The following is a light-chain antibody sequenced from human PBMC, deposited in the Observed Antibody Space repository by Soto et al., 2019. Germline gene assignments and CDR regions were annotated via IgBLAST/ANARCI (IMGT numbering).Light chain of an antibody. J-gene: IGLJ1*01. V-gene: IGLV2-8*01. CDR3: TSHAGSNNYV. CDR2: EVS. Sequence: QSALTQPPSASGSPGQSVTISCTGTSSDVGGYNYVSWYQQHPGKAPQLIISEVSNRPSGVPDRFSGSKSGNTASLTVSGLQAEDEADYYCTSHAGSNNYVFGTGTKLTVL. CDR1: SSDVGGYNY.